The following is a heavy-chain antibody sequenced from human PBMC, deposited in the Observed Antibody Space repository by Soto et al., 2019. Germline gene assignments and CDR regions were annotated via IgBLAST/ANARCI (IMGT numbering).Heavy chain of an antibody. CDR2: IYPGDSDT. Sequence: PGDSLRISCRTSGYSFPNSLIGWVRQMPGKGLDWMGIIYPGDSDTKYNPSFEGQVTLSVDKSISTAYLEWRSLKASDTAMYYCARSDSTPYYYCCWDVSGQGTTVTVSS. D-gene: IGHD3-22*01. J-gene: IGHJ6*02. CDR1: GYSFPNSL. V-gene: IGHV5-51*01. CDR3: ARSDSTPYYYCCWDV.